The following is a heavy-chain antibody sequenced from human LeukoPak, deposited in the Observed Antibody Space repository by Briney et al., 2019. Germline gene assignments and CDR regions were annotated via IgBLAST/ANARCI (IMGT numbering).Heavy chain of an antibody. CDR2: RTSAWGYR. V-gene: IGHV3-21*04. D-gene: IGHD2-21*01. Sequence: GGSLTLSCEASGCSFSDYSLNWGRQAPGQGLALVASRTSAWGYRYYADSVNGRFTIFRDNAQNSTFLQMDSLRPEDTAVSFCATSEGFVPPKAIPGNWYMDVWGRGTTVTVSS. CDR1: GCSFSDYS. J-gene: IGHJ6*03. CDR3: ATSEGFVPPKAIPGNWYMDV.